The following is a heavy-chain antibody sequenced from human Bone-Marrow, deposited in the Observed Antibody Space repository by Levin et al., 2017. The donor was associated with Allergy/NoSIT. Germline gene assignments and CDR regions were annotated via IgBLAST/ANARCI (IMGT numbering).Heavy chain of an antibody. CDR1: GGSINTGDYN. CDR2: IHYSGST. J-gene: IGHJ5*02. Sequence: SETLSLTCTVSGGSINTGDYNWGWIRQRPGRGLEWIGYIHYSGSTYSNPSLKSRMTMSLDTSKNQFSLNLKSMSAADTAVYYCARYLRQGGKRWFDPWGQGTLVTVSS. CDR3: ARYLRQGGKRWFDP. V-gene: IGHV4-31*03.